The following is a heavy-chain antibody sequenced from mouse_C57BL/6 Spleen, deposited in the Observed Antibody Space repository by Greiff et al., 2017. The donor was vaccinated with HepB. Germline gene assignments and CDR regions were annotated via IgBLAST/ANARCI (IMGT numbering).Heavy chain of an antibody. J-gene: IGHJ2*01. CDR2: IDPENGDT. CDR1: GFNIKDDY. CDR3: TYFRQLRSYYFDY. V-gene: IGHV14-4*01. D-gene: IGHD3-2*02. Sequence: EVQLQESGAELVRPGASVKLSCTASGFNIKDDYMHWVKQRPEQGLEWIGWIDPENGDTEYDSKFQGKATITADTSSNTAYLHLSSLTSEDTAVYYCTYFRQLRSYYFDYWGQGTTLTVSS.